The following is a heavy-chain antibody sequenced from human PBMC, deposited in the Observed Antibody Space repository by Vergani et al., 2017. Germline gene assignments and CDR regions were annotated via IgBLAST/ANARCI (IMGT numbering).Heavy chain of an antibody. Sequence: EVQLVEAGGGLVQPGGYLRLSCAASGFTFSSYSMNWVRQAPGKGLEWVSYISSSSSTIYYADSVKGRFTISRDNAKNSLYLQMNSLRDEDRAVYYCARDQQWLGGRRYYYGRDVWGQGTTVTVSS. J-gene: IGHJ6*02. D-gene: IGHD6-19*01. CDR2: ISSSSSTI. V-gene: IGHV3-48*02. CDR3: ARDQQWLGGRRYYYGRDV. CDR1: GFTFSSYS.